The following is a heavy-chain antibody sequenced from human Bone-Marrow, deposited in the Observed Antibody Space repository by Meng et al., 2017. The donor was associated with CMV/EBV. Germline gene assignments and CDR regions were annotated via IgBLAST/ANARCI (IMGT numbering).Heavy chain of an antibody. Sequence: SGFTFSSYGMHWVRQAQGKGLEWVAVISYDGSNKYYADSVKGRFTISRDNSKNTLYLQMNSLRAEDTAVYYCARDFYYDSSGYYPDYWGQGTLVTVSS. D-gene: IGHD3-22*01. CDR1: GFTFSSYG. J-gene: IGHJ4*02. CDR2: ISYDGSNK. V-gene: IGHV3-30*19. CDR3: ARDFYYDSSGYYPDY.